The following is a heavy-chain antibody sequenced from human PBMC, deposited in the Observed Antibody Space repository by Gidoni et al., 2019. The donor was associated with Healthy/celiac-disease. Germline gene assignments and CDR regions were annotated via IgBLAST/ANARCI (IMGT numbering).Heavy chain of an antibody. D-gene: IGHD3-3*02. CDR1: GFTFSSYS. V-gene: IGHV3-21*01. Sequence: EVQLVESGGGLVKPGGSLRLSCAASGFTFSSYSMNWVRQAPGKGLEWVSSISSSSSYIYYADSVKGRFTISRDNAKNSLYLQMNSLRAEDTAVYYCARDPQQAILEWFHGGYYGMDVWGQGTTVTVSS. J-gene: IGHJ6*02. CDR3: ARDPQQAILEWFHGGYYGMDV. CDR2: ISSSSSYI.